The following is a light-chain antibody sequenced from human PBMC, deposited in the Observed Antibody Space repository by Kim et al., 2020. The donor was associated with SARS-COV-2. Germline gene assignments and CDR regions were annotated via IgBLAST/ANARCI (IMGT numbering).Light chain of an antibody. Sequence: SPGERATLSCRASQTINNRLVWYQHRPGQAPRLRIYVATTRATGVPARFIGSGSDTDFTLTISSLQLEDFAVYYCQQSNDWSPLTFGQGTKVDIK. CDR3: QQSNDWSPLT. V-gene: IGKV3-15*01. CDR2: VAT. CDR1: QTINNR. J-gene: IGKJ1*01.